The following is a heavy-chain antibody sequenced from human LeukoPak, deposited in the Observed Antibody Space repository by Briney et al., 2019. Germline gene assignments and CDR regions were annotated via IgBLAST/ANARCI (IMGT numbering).Heavy chain of an antibody. CDR2: IYTSGST. J-gene: IGHJ6*03. Sequence: PSESLSLTCTVSGGSISSYYWSWIRQPAGEGLEWIGRIYTSGSTNYNPSLKSRVTMSVDTSKNQFSLKLSSVTAADTAVYYCARISSGWLFPDRKLYYYYYYYMDVWGQGTLVTVSS. D-gene: IGHD6-19*01. CDR1: GGSISSYY. CDR3: ARISSGWLFPDRKLYYYYYYYMDV. V-gene: IGHV4-4*07.